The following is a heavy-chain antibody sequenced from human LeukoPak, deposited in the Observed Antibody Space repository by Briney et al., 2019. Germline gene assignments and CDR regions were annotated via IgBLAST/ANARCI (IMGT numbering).Heavy chain of an antibody. D-gene: IGHD3/OR15-3a*01. CDR3: ARVSDFNGLDY. CDR2: IYYSGST. J-gene: IGHJ4*02. Sequence: SETLSLTCTVSGGSISSDYWSWIRQPPGKGLEWIGYIYYSGSTNYNPSLKSRVTISVDTSKNQFSLKLSSVTAADTAVYYCARVSDFNGLDYWGQGTLVTVSS. V-gene: IGHV4-59*01. CDR1: GGSISSDY.